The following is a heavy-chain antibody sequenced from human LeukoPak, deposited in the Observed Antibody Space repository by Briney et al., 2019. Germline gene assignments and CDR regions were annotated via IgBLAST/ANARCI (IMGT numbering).Heavy chain of an antibody. D-gene: IGHD2-2*02. V-gene: IGHV5-51*01. CDR3: ASMGGGLGHCSSTSCYKDPFFDY. J-gene: IGHJ4*02. CDR1: GYSFVSHW. CDR2: IYPGDSDT. Sequence: GESLKISCQASGYSFVSHWIVWVRQVPGKGLEWLGIIYPGDSDTRYSPSFQGQVTISADKSISTAYLQWNSLRASDTAMYYCASMGGGLGHCSSTSCYKDPFFDYWGQGTLVTVSS.